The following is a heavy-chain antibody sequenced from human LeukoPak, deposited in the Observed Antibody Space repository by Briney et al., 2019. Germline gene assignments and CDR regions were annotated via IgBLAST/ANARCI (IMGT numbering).Heavy chain of an antibody. D-gene: IGHD3-10*01. Sequence: PGGSLRLSCAASGFTFSRYTIHWVRQAPGKGLEWVAVTSIDGSNRHYVDSVKGRFTISRDNAKNSLYLQMNSLRAEDTAVYYCARDFMGGGLEDYYMDVWGKGTTVTVSS. CDR3: ARDFMGGGLEDYYMDV. J-gene: IGHJ6*03. CDR2: TSIDGSNR. CDR1: GFTFSRYT. V-gene: IGHV3-30-3*01.